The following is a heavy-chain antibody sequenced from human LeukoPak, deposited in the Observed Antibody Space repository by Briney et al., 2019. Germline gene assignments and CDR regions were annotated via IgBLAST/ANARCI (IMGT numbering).Heavy chain of an antibody. CDR2: IRSKANSYAT. Sequence: GGSLKLSCAASGFTFSGSAMHWVRQASGKGLEWVGRIRSKANSYATAYAESVKGRFTISRDDSKNTAYLQMNTMKTEDTAVYYCSSTDWGYFQHWGQGTLVTVSS. CDR1: GFTFSGSA. V-gene: IGHV3-73*01. J-gene: IGHJ1*01. CDR3: SSTDWGYFQH. D-gene: IGHD7-27*01.